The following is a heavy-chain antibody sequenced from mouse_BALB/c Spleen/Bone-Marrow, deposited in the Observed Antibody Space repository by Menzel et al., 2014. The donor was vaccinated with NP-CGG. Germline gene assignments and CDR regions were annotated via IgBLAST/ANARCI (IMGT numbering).Heavy chain of an antibody. J-gene: IGHJ3*01. Sequence: QVQLQQSGAELVKPGASVKLSCKTSGYTFXNYYIYWVKQRPGQGLEWIGEINPSNGGSNFNEKLKSKATLTVDKSSSTAYMQLSSLTSEDPAVYYCTRSDYYDYQAWFAYWGQGTLVTVSA. CDR1: GYTFXNYY. D-gene: IGHD2-4*01. V-gene: IGHV1S81*02. CDR2: INPSNGGS. CDR3: TRSDYYDYQAWFAY.